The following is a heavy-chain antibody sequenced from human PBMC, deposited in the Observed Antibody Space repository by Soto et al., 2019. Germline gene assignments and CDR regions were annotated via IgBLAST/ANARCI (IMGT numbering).Heavy chain of an antibody. V-gene: IGHV3-9*01. J-gene: IGHJ6*03. D-gene: IGHD6-6*01. Sequence: EVQLVESGGGLVQPGRSLRLSCAASGFTFDDYAMHWVRQAPGKGLEWVSGISWNSGSIGYADSVKGRFTISRDNAKNSLYLRMNSLRAEDTALYYCAKGGAAARPPYYYYMDVWGKGTTVTVSS. CDR2: ISWNSGSI. CDR1: GFTFDDYA. CDR3: AKGGAAARPPYYYYMDV.